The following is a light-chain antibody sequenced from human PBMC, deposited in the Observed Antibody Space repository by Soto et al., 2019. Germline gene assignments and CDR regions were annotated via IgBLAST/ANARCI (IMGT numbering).Light chain of an antibody. V-gene: IGKV1-39*01. CDR2: GAS. J-gene: IGKJ4*01. Sequence: DIQVTQSPSSLSASVGDRVTITCLASQSVNYYLNWYQQKPGKAPKLLIYGASSLQSGVPSRFSGSGSGTDFTLSITSLQPEDFATYYCQQTSSTPLTFGGGTKV. CDR3: QQTSSTPLT. CDR1: QSVNYY.